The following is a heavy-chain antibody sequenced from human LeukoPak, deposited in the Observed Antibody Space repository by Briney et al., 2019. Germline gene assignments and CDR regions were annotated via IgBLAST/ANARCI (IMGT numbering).Heavy chain of an antibody. Sequence: PSETLSLTCAVSGGSISSGGYSWNWIRQPPGKGLEWIGYIYYSGSTNYNPSLKSRVTISVDTSKNQFSLKLSSVTAADTAVYYCARHTKEIIGRITIFGVVIDDAFDIWGQGTMVTVSS. CDR1: GGSISSGGYS. D-gene: IGHD3-3*01. J-gene: IGHJ3*02. CDR3: ARHTKEIIGRITIFGVVIDDAFDI. V-gene: IGHV4-61*08. CDR2: IYYSGST.